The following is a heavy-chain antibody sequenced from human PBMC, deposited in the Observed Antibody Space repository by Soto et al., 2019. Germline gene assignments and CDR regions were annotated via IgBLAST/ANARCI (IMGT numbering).Heavy chain of an antibody. CDR2: ISSSSSTI. CDR3: ARMQKTILGYCSSTSCLAPFDY. J-gene: IGHJ4*02. CDR1: GFTFSSYS. D-gene: IGHD2-2*01. Sequence: GGSLRLSCAASGFTFSSYSMNWVRQAPGKGLEWVSYISSSSSTIYYADSVKGRFTISRDNAKNSLYLQMNSLRDEDTAVYYCARMQKTILGYCSSTSCLAPFDYWGQGTLVTVSS. V-gene: IGHV3-48*02.